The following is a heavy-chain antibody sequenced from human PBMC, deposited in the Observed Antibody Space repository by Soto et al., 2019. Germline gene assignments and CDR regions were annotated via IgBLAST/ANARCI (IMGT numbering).Heavy chain of an antibody. CDR1: GYTFTSYD. CDR3: ARAGSRYYDFWSGSEVYYYYYGMDV. J-gene: IGHJ6*02. D-gene: IGHD3-3*01. CDR2: MNPNSGNT. Sequence: GASGKVSCKASGYTFTSYDINWGRQATGQGLEWMGWMNPNSGNTGYAQKFQGRVTMTRNTSISTAYMELSSLRSEDTAVYYCARAGSRYYDFWSGSEVYYYYYGMDVSGPRTTGTGFS. V-gene: IGHV1-8*01.